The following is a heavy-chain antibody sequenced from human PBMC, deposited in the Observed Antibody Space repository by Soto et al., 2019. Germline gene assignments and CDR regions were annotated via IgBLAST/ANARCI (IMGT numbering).Heavy chain of an antibody. D-gene: IGHD2-15*01. CDR2: ISGSGGST. CDR1: GFTFSSYA. J-gene: IGHJ3*02. CDR3: AKLLVVVVAATPKKDAFDI. V-gene: IGHV3-23*01. Sequence: EVQLLESGGGLVQPGGSLRLSCAASGFTFSSYAMSWVRQAPGKGLEWVSAISGSGGSTYYADSVKGRFTISRDNSKNTLYLQMHSLRAEDTAVYYCAKLLVVVVAATPKKDAFDIWGQGTMVTVSS.